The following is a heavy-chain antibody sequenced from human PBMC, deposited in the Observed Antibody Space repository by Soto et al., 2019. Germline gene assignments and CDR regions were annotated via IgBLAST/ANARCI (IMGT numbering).Heavy chain of an antibody. Sequence: QVQLVQSGAEVKKPGSSVKVSCKASGGTFSSYTISWVRQAPGQGLEWMGRIIPILGIANYAQKFQGRVTITADKSTSTADMELSSLRSEAGAVYYCASNSRDIVVVPAAGLVCWGQGTLVTVSS. CDR1: GGTFSSYT. D-gene: IGHD2-2*01. J-gene: IGHJ4*02. CDR2: IIPILGIA. V-gene: IGHV1-69*02. CDR3: ASNSRDIVVVPAAGLVC.